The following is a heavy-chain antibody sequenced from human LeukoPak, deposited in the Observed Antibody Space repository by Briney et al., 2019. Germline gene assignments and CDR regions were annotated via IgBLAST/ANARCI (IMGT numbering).Heavy chain of an antibody. J-gene: IGHJ3*02. Sequence: PSETLSLTCAVSGGSISSGGYSWSWIRQPAGKGLEWIGRIYTSGSTNYNPSLKSRVTMSVDTSKNQFSLKLSSVTAADTAVYYCARSPLTWELPGAAFDIWGQGTMVTVSS. CDR1: GGSISSGGYS. V-gene: IGHV4-61*02. CDR2: IYTSGST. CDR3: ARSPLTWELPGAAFDI. D-gene: IGHD1-26*01.